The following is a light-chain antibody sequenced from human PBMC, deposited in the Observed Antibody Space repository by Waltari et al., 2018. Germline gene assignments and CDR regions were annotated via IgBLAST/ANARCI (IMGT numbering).Light chain of an antibody. CDR1: QTIGFS. J-gene: IGKJ1*01. CDR3: QQYNNWPPGT. CDR2: HAS. Sequence: ETVMTQSPATLSVSPGERATLSCRTSQTIGFSLAWYQQKPGQAPRPLNYHASTRATGIPARFSGSGSETEFTLTISSLQSEDVAFYYCQQYNNWPPGTFGQGTKVEI. V-gene: IGKV3-15*01.